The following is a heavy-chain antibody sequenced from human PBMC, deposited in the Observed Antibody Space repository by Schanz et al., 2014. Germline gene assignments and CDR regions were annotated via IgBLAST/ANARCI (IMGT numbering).Heavy chain of an antibody. CDR2: TRNKANSYST. Sequence: EVQLVESGGGLVQPGGSLRLSCAASGFTFSSYSMNWVRQAPGKGLEWLGRTRNKANSYSTVYAASVKGRFTISRDESKNALYLQMNSLKTEDTAVYYCTTGGRRGYSHYFYGMDVWGQGTTVTVSS. J-gene: IGHJ6*02. D-gene: IGHD5-18*01. V-gene: IGHV3-72*01. CDR1: GFTFSSYS. CDR3: TTGGRRGYSHYFYGMDV.